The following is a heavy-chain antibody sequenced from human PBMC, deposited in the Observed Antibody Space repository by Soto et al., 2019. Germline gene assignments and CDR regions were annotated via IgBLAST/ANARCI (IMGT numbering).Heavy chain of an antibody. D-gene: IGHD2-2*01. J-gene: IGHJ4*02. CDR2: ISGSGGST. V-gene: IGHV3-23*01. CDR1: GFTFSSYA. Sequence: EVQLLESGGGLVQPGGSLRLSCAASGFTFSSYAMSWVRQAPGKGLEWVSAISGSGGSTYFADSVKGRFTISRDNSKSTLYLQMNSLRAEDTAVYYCAKRALEWLYCSRTTCYPCDYWGQGTLVTVSS. CDR3: AKRALEWLYCSRTTCYPCDY.